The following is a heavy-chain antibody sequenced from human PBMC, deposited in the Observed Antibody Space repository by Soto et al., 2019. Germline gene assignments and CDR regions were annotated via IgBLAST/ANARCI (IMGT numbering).Heavy chain of an antibody. J-gene: IGHJ2*01. CDR2: IYYSGST. Sequence: QVQLQESGPGLVKPSETLSLTCTVSGGSVSSGSYYWSWIRQPPGKGLEWIGYIYYSGSTNYNPSLKSRGTISVDTAKDQCSRKRSSVTAADTAVYYWARGVPAAMFLRVCYFDLWGRGTLVTVSS. V-gene: IGHV4-61*01. D-gene: IGHD2-2*01. CDR3: ARGVPAAMFLRVCYFDL. CDR1: GGSVSSGSYY.